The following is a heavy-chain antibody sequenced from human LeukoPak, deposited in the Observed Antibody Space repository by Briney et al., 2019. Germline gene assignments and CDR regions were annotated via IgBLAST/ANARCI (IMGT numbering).Heavy chain of an antibody. CDR3: ARGYYDSSGPVRG. CDR2: IYSGGST. D-gene: IGHD3-22*01. CDR1: GFTVSSNY. Sequence: GGSLRLSCAASGFTVSSNYMSWVRQAPGKGLEWVSVIYSGGSTYYADSVKGRFTISRDNSKNTLYLQMNSLRAEDTAVYYCARGYYDSSGPVRGWGQGTQVTVSS. J-gene: IGHJ4*02. V-gene: IGHV3-66*01.